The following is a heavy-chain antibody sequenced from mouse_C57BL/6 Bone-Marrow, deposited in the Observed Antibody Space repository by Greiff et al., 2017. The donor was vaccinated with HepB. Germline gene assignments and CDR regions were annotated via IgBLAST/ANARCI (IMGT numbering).Heavy chain of an antibody. CDR3: ARENAYWYFDV. Sequence: DVHLVESGGGLVQSGRSLRLSCATSGFTFSDFYMEWVRQAPGKGLEWIAASRNKANDYTTEYSASVKGRFIVSRDTSQSILYLQMNALRAEDTAIYYCARENAYWYFDVWGTGTTVTVSS. CDR1: GFTFSDFY. J-gene: IGHJ1*03. V-gene: IGHV7-1*01. CDR2: SRNKANDYTT.